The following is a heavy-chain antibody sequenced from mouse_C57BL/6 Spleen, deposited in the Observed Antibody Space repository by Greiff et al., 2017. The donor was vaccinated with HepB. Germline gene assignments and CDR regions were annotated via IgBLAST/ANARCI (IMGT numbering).Heavy chain of an antibody. CDR3: ARGHGSSYYFDY. J-gene: IGHJ2*01. V-gene: IGHV5-4*03. CDR2: ISDGGSYT. D-gene: IGHD1-1*01. Sequence: EVMLVESGGGLVKPGGSLKLSCAASGFTFSSYAMSWVRQTPEKRLEWVATISDGGSYTYYPDNVKGRFTISRDNAKNNLYLQMSHLKSEDTAMYYCARGHGSSYYFDYWGQGTTLTVSS. CDR1: GFTFSSYA.